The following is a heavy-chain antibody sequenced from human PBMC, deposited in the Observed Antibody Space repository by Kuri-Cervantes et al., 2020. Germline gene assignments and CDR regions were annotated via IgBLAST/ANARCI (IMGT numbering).Heavy chain of an antibody. J-gene: IGHJ4*02. CDR1: GYTFTSYG. Sequence: ASVKVSCKASGYTFTSYGISWVRQAPGQGLEWMGWISAYNGNTNYAQKLQGRVTMTTDTSTSTAYMELRSLRSDDTAVYYCARDDFVVVVVPAANRFDYWGQGTLVTDSS. CDR3: ARDDFVVVVVPAANRFDY. CDR2: ISAYNGNT. V-gene: IGHV1-18*01. D-gene: IGHD2-2*01.